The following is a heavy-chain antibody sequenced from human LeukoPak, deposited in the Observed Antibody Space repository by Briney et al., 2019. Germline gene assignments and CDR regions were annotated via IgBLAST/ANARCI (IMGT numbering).Heavy chain of an antibody. V-gene: IGHV4-39*01. CDR1: GGSIITSSYY. D-gene: IGHD5-24*01. J-gene: IGHJ4*02. CDR2: VSYSGDS. CDR3: AAIEMAPKNYCDY. Sequence: PSETLSLICSVSGGSIITSSYYWGWIRQPPGKGLEWIGNVSYSGDSYYNPSLKSRVTISVDTSENQFSLKLTSVTATDTAVYYCAAIEMAPKNYCDYWGQGMLVTVSS.